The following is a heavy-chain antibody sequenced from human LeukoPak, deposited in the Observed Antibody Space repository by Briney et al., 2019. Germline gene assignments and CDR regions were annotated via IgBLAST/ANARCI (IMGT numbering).Heavy chain of an antibody. J-gene: IGHJ4*02. D-gene: IGHD1-1*01. Sequence: SETLSLTCAVYGGSFSGYYWSWIRQPPGKGLEWIGEINHSGSTNYNPSLKSRVTISVDTSKNQFSLQLNSVTPEDTAVYYCTRRTDYFDYWGQGTLVTVSS. CDR2: INHSGST. CDR1: GGSFSGYY. V-gene: IGHV4-34*01. CDR3: TRRTDYFDY.